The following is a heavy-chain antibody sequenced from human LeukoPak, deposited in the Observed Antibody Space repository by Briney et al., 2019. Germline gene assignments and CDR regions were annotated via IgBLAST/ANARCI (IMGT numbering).Heavy chain of an antibody. D-gene: IGHD6-19*01. CDR3: ARAAEGYSSGWYYKFYYFDY. V-gene: IGHV1-46*01. CDR2: INPSGGST. J-gene: IGHJ4*02. Sequence: ASVKVSCKASGYTFTSYYMHWVRQAPGQGLEWMGIINPSGGSTSYAQKFQGRVTMTRDTSTSTVYMELSSLRSEDTAVYYCARAAEGYSSGWYYKFYYFDYWGQGTLVTVSS. CDR1: GYTFTSYY.